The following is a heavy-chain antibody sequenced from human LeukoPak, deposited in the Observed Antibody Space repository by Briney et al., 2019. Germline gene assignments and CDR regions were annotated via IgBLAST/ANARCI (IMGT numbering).Heavy chain of an antibody. V-gene: IGHV3-53*01. J-gene: IGHJ4*02. CDR2: IYRDGGT. Sequence: GGSLRLSCAASGFTVSSNYMSWVRQAPGKGLEWVSVIYRDGGTYYADSVKGRFTISRDNSKNTLYLQMNGLRAEDTAVYFCARDSSGPSYWGQGTLVTVSS. D-gene: IGHD1-26*01. CDR3: ARDSSGPSY. CDR1: GFTVSSNY.